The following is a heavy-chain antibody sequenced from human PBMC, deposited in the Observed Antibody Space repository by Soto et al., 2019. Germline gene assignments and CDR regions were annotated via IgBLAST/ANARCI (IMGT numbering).Heavy chain of an antibody. CDR1: GFTFSSYS. CDR3: AREDFEYCSGGGGYFYF. D-gene: IGHD2-15*01. CDR2: ISGSGITV. V-gene: IGHV3-48*01. J-gene: IGHJ4*02. Sequence: GGSLRLSCAASGFTFSSYSLNWVRQAPGKGLEWVSYISGSGITVFYADSVKGRFTTSRDNAKNSLSLQMNSLKAEDTAVYFCAREDFEYCSGGGGYFYFCGRGTLVTVSS.